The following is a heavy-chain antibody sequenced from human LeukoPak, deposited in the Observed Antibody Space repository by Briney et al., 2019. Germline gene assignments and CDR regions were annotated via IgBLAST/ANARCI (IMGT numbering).Heavy chain of an antibody. CDR1: FTVSSVY. Sequence: PGGSLRLSCGFTVSSVYITWVRQAPGKGLEWVSLFYIGGNTYYADSVKDRFSLSRDNSKNTLYLQMNSLRAQDTAIYYCTRGMLRQPPDYWGQGMLVTVSS. CDR3: TRGMLRQPPDY. CDR2: FYIGGNT. J-gene: IGHJ4*02. V-gene: IGHV3-66*01. D-gene: IGHD3-10*02.